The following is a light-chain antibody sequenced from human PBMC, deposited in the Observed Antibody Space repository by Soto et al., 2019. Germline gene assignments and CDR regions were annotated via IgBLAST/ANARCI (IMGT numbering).Light chain of an antibody. CDR1: QSISGW. CDR2: DAS. J-gene: IGKJ5*01. V-gene: IGKV1-5*01. CDR3: QHYDSYPIT. Sequence: DIPMTQSPSTLSASVGDRVTITCRASQSISGWLAWYQQKPGKAPNLLIYDASSLESGVPSRFSGSGSGTEFTLTISILQPADFATYYCQHYDSYPITFGQGTRLEIK.